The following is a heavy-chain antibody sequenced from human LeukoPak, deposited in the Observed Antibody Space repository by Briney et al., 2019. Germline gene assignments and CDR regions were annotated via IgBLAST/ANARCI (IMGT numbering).Heavy chain of an antibody. Sequence: GGSLRPSCAAFGFTVSVNYMSWVRQAPGKGLECVSVIYSGGNTYYADSVKGRFTISRDNSKNTLYLQMNSLRAEDTAVYYCARKTDSGGQGDYWGPGTLVTVSP. J-gene: IGHJ4*02. D-gene: IGHD3-22*01. CDR1: GFTVSVNY. CDR3: ARKTDSGGQGDY. CDR2: IYSGGNT. V-gene: IGHV3-66*01.